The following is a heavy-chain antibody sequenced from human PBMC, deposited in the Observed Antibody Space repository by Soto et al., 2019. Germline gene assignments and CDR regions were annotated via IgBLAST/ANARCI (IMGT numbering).Heavy chain of an antibody. CDR1: GGSISSGGYS. CDR3: AREQLEGNWFDP. J-gene: IGHJ5*02. D-gene: IGHD1-1*01. V-gene: IGHV4-30-2*01. CDR2: IYHSGST. Sequence: QLQLQESGSGLVRPSQTLSLTCAVSGGSISSGGYSWNWIRQPPGKGLEWIGYIYHSGSTLYNPSLKSRVTISVAKSKSQVSLRLYSVTAADTAVYYCAREQLEGNWFDPWGQGTLVTVSS.